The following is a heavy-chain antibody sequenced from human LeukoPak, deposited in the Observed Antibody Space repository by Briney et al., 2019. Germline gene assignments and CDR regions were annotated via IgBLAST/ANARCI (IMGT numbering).Heavy chain of an antibody. CDR1: GFTFSSYA. CDR2: ISGSGGST. J-gene: IGHJ4*02. V-gene: IGHV3-23*01. CDR3: AKDLILDYYDSSGFDY. D-gene: IGHD3-22*01. Sequence: PGGSLRLSCAASGFTFSSYAMSWVRQAPGKGLEWVSAISGSGGSTYYADSVKGRFTISRDNSKNTLYLQMNSLRAEDTAVYYCAKDLILDYYDSSGFDYWGQGTLVTVSS.